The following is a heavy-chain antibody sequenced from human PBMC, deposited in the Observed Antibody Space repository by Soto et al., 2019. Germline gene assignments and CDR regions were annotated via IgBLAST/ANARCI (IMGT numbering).Heavy chain of an antibody. V-gene: IGHV4-34*01. J-gene: IGHJ4*02. D-gene: IGHD3-3*01. CDR2: INHSGST. CDR1: GGSFSGYY. CDR3: ARGSLYYDFWSGYSDY. Sequence: PSETLSLTCAVYGGSFSGYYWSWIRQPPGKGLEWIGEINHSGSTNYNPSLKSRVTISVDTSKNQFSLKLSSVTAADTAVYYCARGSLYYDFWSGYSDYWGQGTLVTVS.